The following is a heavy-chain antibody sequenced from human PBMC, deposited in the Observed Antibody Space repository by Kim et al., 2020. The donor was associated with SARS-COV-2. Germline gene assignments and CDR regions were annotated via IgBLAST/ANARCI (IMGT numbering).Heavy chain of an antibody. V-gene: IGHV6-1*01. CDR1: GDSVSSNSAA. CDR3: ARDLGRLSVFDY. D-gene: IGHD1-1*01. J-gene: IGHJ4*02. Sequence: SQTLSLTCAISGDSVSSNSAAWNWIRQSPSRGLEWLGRTYYRSKWYNDYAVSVKTRITVSPDTSRNQFSLQLNSVTPEDTAVYYCARDLGRLSVFDYWGQGTPVTVSS. CDR2: TYYRSKWYN.